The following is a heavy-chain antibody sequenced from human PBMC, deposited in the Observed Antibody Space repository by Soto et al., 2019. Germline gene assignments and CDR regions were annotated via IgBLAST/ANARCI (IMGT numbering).Heavy chain of an antibody. D-gene: IGHD3-16*01. CDR2: IYCDDDK. V-gene: IGHV2-5*02. CDR1: GFSLITSGVG. CDR3: AHIVTGCFT. Sequence: QITLKESGPTLVKPTQTLTLTCTISGFSLITSGVGVGWIRQPPGKALEWLALIYCDDDKRYSPSLKSRLTITKATSKNPVVLTMTTMHPVDTATYYCAHIVTGCFTWGRGALVTVSS. J-gene: IGHJ5*02.